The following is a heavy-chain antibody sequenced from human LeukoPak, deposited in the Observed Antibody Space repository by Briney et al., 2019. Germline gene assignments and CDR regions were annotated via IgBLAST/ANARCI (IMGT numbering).Heavy chain of an antibody. CDR1: GGSISSSSYY. CDR2: IYYSGST. J-gene: IGHJ4*02. V-gene: IGHV4-39*01. Sequence: SETLSLTCTVSGGSISSSSYYWGWIRQPPGKGLEWIGSIYYSGSTYYNPSLKSRVTISVDTSKNQFSLKLSSVTAADTAVYYCARWPVAGTQPIDYWGQGTLDTVSS. CDR3: ARWPVAGTQPIDY. D-gene: IGHD6-19*01.